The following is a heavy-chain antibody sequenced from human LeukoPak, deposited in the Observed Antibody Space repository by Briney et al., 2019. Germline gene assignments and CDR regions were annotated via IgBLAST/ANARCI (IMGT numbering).Heavy chain of an antibody. CDR3: ARHSGSSPYYYYGMDV. Sequence: KPGESLKISCKGSGYSFTSYWIGWVRQMAGKGLEWMGIIYPGDSDTRYSPSFQGQVTISADKSISTAYLQWSSLKASDTAMYYCARHSGSSPYYYYGMDVWGQGTTVTVSS. J-gene: IGHJ6*02. V-gene: IGHV5-51*01. CDR1: GYSFTSYW. D-gene: IGHD1-26*01. CDR2: IYPGDSDT.